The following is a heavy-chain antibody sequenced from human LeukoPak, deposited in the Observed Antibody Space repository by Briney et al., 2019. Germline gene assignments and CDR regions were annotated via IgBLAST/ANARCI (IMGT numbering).Heavy chain of an antibody. J-gene: IGHJ4*02. CDR3: ARDYSYPDY. V-gene: IGHV4-4*07. CDR1: GGSISSYY. D-gene: IGHD5-18*01. CDR2: IYSSGRT. Sequence: SETLSLTCTVSGGSISSYYWSWIRQPAGKGLEWIGRIYSSGRTNYIPSLKSRLTMSVDTSKNQFSLKLNSVTAADTAVYYCARDYSYPDYWGQGTLVTVSS.